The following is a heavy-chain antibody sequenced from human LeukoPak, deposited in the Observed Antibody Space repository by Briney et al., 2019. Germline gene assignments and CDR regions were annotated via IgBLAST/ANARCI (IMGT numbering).Heavy chain of an antibody. J-gene: IGHJ4*02. V-gene: IGHV1-18*01. CDR2: ISAYNGNT. CDR3: ARDRREYIAAAGPPDFDY. Sequence: ASVKVSCKASGYTFTDYSMNWVRQAPGQGLEWMGWISAYNGNTNYAQKLQGRVTMTTDTSTSTAYMELRSLRSDDTAVYYCARDRREYIAAAGPPDFDYWGQGTLVTVSS. D-gene: IGHD6-13*01. CDR1: GYTFTDYS.